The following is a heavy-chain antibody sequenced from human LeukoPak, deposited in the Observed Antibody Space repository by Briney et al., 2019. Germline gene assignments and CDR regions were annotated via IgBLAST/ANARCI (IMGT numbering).Heavy chain of an antibody. CDR3: ARGWYYDFWSGGDWFDP. D-gene: IGHD3-3*01. Sequence: GGSLRLSCAASGFTFSSYAMSWVRQAPGKGLEWVSAISGSGGSTYYADSVKGRFTISRDNSKSTLYLQMNSLRAEDTAVYYCARGWYYDFWSGGDWFDPWGQGTLVTVSS. CDR2: ISGSGGST. J-gene: IGHJ5*02. V-gene: IGHV3-23*01. CDR1: GFTFSSYA.